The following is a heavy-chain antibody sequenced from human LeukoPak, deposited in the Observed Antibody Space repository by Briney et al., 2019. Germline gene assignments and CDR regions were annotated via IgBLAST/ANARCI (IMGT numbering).Heavy chain of an antibody. CDR3: ARWGYGPYGYYYYYMDV. CDR1: GGSISSYY. J-gene: IGHJ6*03. D-gene: IGHD5-18*01. Sequence: SETLSLTCTVSGGSISSYYWSWIRQPPGKGLEWIGYIYYSGSTNYNPSLKSRVTISVDTSKNQFSLKLSSVTAADTAVYYCARWGYGPYGYYYYYMDVWGKGTTVTVSS. V-gene: IGHV4-59*01. CDR2: IYYSGST.